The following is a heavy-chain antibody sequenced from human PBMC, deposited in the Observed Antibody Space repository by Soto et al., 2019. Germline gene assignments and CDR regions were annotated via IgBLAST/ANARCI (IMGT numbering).Heavy chain of an antibody. V-gene: IGHV3-23*01. CDR2: ISGSGGST. CDR1: GFTFSSYA. J-gene: IGHJ6*03. CDR3: AKILRGYCSGGSCDPALNYYYYYMDV. D-gene: IGHD2-15*01. Sequence: GGSLRLSCAASGFTFSSYAMSWVRQAPGKGLEWVSAISGSGGSTYYADSVKGRFTISRDNSKNTLYLQMNSLRAEDTAVYYCAKILRGYCSGGSCDPALNYYYYYMDVWGKGTTVTVSS.